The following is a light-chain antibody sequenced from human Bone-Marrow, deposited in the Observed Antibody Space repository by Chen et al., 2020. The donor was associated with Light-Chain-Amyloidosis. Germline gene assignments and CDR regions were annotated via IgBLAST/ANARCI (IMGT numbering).Light chain of an antibody. CDR2: DDS. Sequence: SYVLTQPSSVSVAPGQTATIACGGNNIGSTSVHWYQQRPGQAPLLVVYDDSDRPSGIPERLSGSNSGNTATLTISRVEAGDVADYYCQVWDRGSDRPVFGGGTKLTVL. V-gene: IGLV3-21*02. J-gene: IGLJ3*02. CDR1: NIGSTS. CDR3: QVWDRGSDRPV.